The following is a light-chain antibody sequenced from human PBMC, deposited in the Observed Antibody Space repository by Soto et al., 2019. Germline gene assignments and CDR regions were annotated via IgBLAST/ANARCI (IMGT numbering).Light chain of an antibody. CDR3: SSYTSSSPLV. J-gene: IGLJ2*01. CDR2: EVS. CDR1: RSDVGGYNY. V-gene: IGLV2-14*01. Sequence: QSALTQPASVSGSPGQSITISCTGTRSDVGGYNYVSWYQQHPGKAPKLMIYEVSNRPSGVSNRFYGSKSGNTASLTISGLQAEDEADYYCSSYTSSSPLVFGGGTKLPVL.